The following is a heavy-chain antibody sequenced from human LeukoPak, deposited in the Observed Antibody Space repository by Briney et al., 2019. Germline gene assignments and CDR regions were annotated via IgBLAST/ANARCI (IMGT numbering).Heavy chain of an antibody. Sequence: PGGSLRLSCAASGFTFDDYGMSWVRQAPGKGLEWVSGINWNGGSTGYADSVKGRFTISRDNAKNSLYLQMNSLRAEDTAVYYCARARYVNSFYAFDIWGQGTLVTVSS. CDR2: INWNGGST. CDR3: ARARYVNSFYAFDI. J-gene: IGHJ3*02. V-gene: IGHV3-20*04. CDR1: GFTFDDYG. D-gene: IGHD3-9*01.